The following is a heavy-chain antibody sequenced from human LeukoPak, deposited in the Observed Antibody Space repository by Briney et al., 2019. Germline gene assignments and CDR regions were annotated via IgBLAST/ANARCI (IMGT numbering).Heavy chain of an antibody. CDR3: GRDFRDSLDY. CDR2: INPDSGGT. CDR1: GYTFTGYY. V-gene: IGHV1-2*02. Sequence: GATVKLSCNASGYTFTGYYMHWVRQAPGQGLEWIGCINPDSGGTNFAHKIQGRATMIRDTSISTAYMERRRLRSDDTAVYYCGRDFRDSLDYWGQGTLVTVSS. J-gene: IGHJ4*02.